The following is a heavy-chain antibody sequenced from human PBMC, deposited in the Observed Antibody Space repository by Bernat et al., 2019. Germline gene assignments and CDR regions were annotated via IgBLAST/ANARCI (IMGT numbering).Heavy chain of an antibody. D-gene: IGHD1-7*01. V-gene: IGHV3-33*01. Sequence: QVQLVESGGGVVQPGRSLRLSCAASGFTFSSYGMHWVRQAPGKGLEWVAVIWYDGSNKYYADSVKGRFTISRDNSKNTLYLQMNSLRAEDTAVYYCARDTLHNWNYVFLDYWGQGTLVTVSS. J-gene: IGHJ4*02. CDR3: ARDTLHNWNYVFLDY. CDR1: GFTFSSYG. CDR2: IWYDGSNK.